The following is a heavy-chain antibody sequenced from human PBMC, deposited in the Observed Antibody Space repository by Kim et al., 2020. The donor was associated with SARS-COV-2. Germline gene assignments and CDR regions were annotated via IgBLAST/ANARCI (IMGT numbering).Heavy chain of an antibody. Sequence: GGSLRLSCAASGFTFSSYAMHWVRQAPGKGLEWVAVISYDGSNKYYADSVKGRFTISRDNSKNTLYLQMNSLRAEDTAVYYCARDEGPWVKQQLVRDYYYGMDVWGQGTTVTVSS. CDR1: GFTFSSYA. CDR3: ARDEGPWVKQQLVRDYYYGMDV. V-gene: IGHV3-30*04. CDR2: ISYDGSNK. D-gene: IGHD6-13*01. J-gene: IGHJ6*02.